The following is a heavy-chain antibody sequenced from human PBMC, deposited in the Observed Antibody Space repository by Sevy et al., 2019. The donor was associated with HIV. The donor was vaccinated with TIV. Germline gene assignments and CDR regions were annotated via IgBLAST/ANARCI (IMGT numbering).Heavy chain of an antibody. J-gene: IGHJ6*02. D-gene: IGHD3-16*01. Sequence: GGSQRLSCAASGFTFSSYAMHWVRQAPGKGLEWVAVISYDGNNKYHADSVKDRFTISRDNSKNTLYLQMNSLRAEDTAVYYCARDGSSGGLFLKDYYYFGMDVWGQGTTVTVSS. CDR2: ISYDGNNK. V-gene: IGHV3-30*04. CDR3: ARDGSSGGLFLKDYYYFGMDV. CDR1: GFTFSSYA.